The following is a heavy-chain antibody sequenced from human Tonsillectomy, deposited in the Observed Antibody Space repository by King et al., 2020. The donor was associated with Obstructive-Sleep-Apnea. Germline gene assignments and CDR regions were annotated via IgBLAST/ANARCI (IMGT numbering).Heavy chain of an antibody. CDR1: GGSISSGGYS. D-gene: IGHD2-15*01. CDR2: IYHSGST. V-gene: IGHV4-30-2*01. J-gene: IGHJ1*01. Sequence: QLQESGSGLVKPSQTLSLTCAVSGGSISSGGYSWGWIRQPPGKGLECIGYIYHSGSTYYNPSLTSRVTISVDRSKNQLSLKLSSVTAADTAVYYCARDCSGGSCYSGSGYFQHWGQGTLVTVSS. CDR3: ARDCSGGSCYSGSGYFQH.